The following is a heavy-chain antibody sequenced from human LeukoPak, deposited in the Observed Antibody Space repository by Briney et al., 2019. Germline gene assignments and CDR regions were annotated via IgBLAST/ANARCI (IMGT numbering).Heavy chain of an antibody. D-gene: IGHD3-16*01. CDR1: GFTFSDYY. V-gene: IGHV3-11*01. CDR2: ISSSGSTI. Sequence: PGGSLRLSCAASGFTFSDYYMSWIRQAPGKGLEWVSYISSSGSTIYYADSVKGRFTISRDNAKNSLYLQMNSLRAEDTAVYYCARGPSYYDYVWGTTRFDPWGQGTLVIVSP. CDR3: ARGPSYYDYVWGTTRFDP. J-gene: IGHJ5*02.